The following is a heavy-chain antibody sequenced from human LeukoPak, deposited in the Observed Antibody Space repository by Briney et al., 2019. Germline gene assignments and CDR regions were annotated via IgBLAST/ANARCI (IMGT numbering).Heavy chain of an antibody. CDR1: GGSISSGDYC. CDR2: IYYSGST. V-gene: IGHV4-30-4*01. D-gene: IGHD3-22*01. J-gene: IGHJ4*02. CDR3: ARLTDSSGWVLYY. Sequence: PSQTLSLTCIVSGGSISSGDYCWSWIRQLPGKGLEWIGYIYYSGSTHYNPSLKTRVTISVDTSKNQFSLKLSSVTAADSAVYFCARLTDSSGWVLYYWGQGTLVTVSS.